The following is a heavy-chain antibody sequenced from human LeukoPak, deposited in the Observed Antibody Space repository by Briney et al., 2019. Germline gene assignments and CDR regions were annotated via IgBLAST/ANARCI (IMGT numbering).Heavy chain of an antibody. D-gene: IGHD3-22*01. V-gene: IGHV1-18*01. J-gene: IGHJ4*02. Sequence: RASVKVSCKASGYSFTSHGISWVRQAPGQGLEWMGWISAYNGHTNYAQKLQGRVTMHTDTSTSTAYMELRSLRSDDTAVYYCARDRYYYDSSGYYTETYFDYWGQGTLVTVSS. CDR2: ISAYNGHT. CDR3: ARDRYYYDSSGYYTETYFDY. CDR1: GYSFTSHG.